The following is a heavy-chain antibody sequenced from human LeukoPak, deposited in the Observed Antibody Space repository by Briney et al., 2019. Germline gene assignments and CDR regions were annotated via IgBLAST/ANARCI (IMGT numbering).Heavy chain of an antibody. Sequence: GGSLRLSCAASGFTFRDYGMHWIRQAPGKWLEWVAFIRNDGSNEYYPDSVKGRFTISRDNSRNTLYLQMNSLRDEDTAVYYCAKGGSASHNWFDPWGQGTLVTVSS. J-gene: IGHJ5*02. CDR2: IRNDGSNE. V-gene: IGHV3-30*02. CDR1: GFTFRDYG. CDR3: AKGGSASHNWFDP. D-gene: IGHD2-15*01.